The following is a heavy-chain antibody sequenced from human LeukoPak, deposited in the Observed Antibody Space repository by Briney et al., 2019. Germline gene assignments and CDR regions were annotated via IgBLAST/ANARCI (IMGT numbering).Heavy chain of an antibody. CDR3: ARGAVRLLLFGDSGRKSKTYFDY. CDR2: ISANNGNT. Sequence: ASVKVSCKASGCTFTSYGISWVRQAPGQGLEWMGWISANNGNTNYAQKLQGRVTMTTDTSTSTAYMELRSLRSDDTAVYYCARGAVRLLLFGDSGRKSKTYFDYWGQGTLVTVSS. V-gene: IGHV1-18*01. D-gene: IGHD3-10*01. CDR1: GCTFTSYG. J-gene: IGHJ4*02.